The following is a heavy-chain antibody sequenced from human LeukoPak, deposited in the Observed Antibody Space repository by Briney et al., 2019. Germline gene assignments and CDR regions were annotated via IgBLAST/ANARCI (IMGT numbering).Heavy chain of an antibody. Sequence: GRSLRLSCAASEFTFSSYGMHWVRQAPGKGLEWVAFIRYDGSNKYYADSVKGRFTISRDNSKNTLYLQMNSLRAEDTAVYYCAKGEYNTSPLDSWGQGTLVTVSS. CDR1: EFTFSSYG. CDR3: AKGEYNTSPLDS. CDR2: IRYDGSNK. D-gene: IGHD2/OR15-2a*01. V-gene: IGHV3-30*02. J-gene: IGHJ4*02.